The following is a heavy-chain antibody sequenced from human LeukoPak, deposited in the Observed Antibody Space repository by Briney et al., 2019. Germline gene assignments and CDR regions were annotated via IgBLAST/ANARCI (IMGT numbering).Heavy chain of an antibody. Sequence: ASVKVSCKASGYTFTGYYMHWVRQAPGQGLEWMGRINPNSGGTNYAQNFQGRVTMTRDTSISTAYMELSRLRSDDTAVYYCARVFRGIAAAGSFDYWGQGTLVTVSS. D-gene: IGHD6-13*01. CDR2: INPNSGGT. CDR1: GYTFTGYY. J-gene: IGHJ4*02. V-gene: IGHV1-2*06. CDR3: ARVFRGIAAAGSFDY.